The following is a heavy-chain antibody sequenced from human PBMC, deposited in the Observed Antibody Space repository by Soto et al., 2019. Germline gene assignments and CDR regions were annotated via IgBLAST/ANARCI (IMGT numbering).Heavy chain of an antibody. CDR1: GYTFTSYD. D-gene: IGHD6-6*01. CDR3: ARGLGGRSSVDY. Sequence: QVQLVQSGAEVKKPGASVKVSCKASGYTFTSYDINWVRQAPGQGLEWMGWMNPNSGNTGDAQKFQGRVTMTRNTSISTDYMERSSLRSEDTAVYYWARGLGGRSSVDYWGQGTLVTVSS. CDR2: MNPNSGNT. J-gene: IGHJ4*02. V-gene: IGHV1-8*01.